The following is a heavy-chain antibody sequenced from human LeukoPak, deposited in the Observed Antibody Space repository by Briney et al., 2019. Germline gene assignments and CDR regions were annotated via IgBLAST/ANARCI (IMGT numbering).Heavy chain of an antibody. CDR2: MNPNSGNT. Sequence: GASVKVSCKASGYTFTSYDINWVRQAPGQGLEWMGWMNPNSGNTGYAQKFQGRVTITRNTSISTAYMELSSLRSEDTAVYYCARGKLSGDSSSWYPVDYWGQGTLVTVSS. CDR3: ARGKLSGDSSSWYPVDY. V-gene: IGHV1-8*03. CDR1: GYTFTSYD. J-gene: IGHJ4*02. D-gene: IGHD6-13*01.